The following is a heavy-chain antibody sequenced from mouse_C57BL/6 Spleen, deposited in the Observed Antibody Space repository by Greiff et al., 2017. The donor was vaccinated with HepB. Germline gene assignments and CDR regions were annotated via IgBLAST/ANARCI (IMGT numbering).Heavy chain of an antibody. J-gene: IGHJ4*01. CDR3: AREDGYYGVFYAMDY. CDR1: GYSITSGYY. Sequence: DVKLQESGPGLVKPSQSLSLTCSVTGYSITSGYYWNWIRQFPGNKLEWMGYISYDGSNNYNPSLKKRISITRDTSKNQFFLKLNSVTTEDTATYYGAREDGYYGVFYAMDYWGQGTSVTVSS. CDR2: ISYDGSN. V-gene: IGHV3-6*01. D-gene: IGHD2-3*01.